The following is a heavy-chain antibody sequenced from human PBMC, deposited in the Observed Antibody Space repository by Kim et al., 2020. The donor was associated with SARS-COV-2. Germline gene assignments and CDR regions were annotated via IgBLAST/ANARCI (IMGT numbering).Heavy chain of an antibody. CDR3: ARDWGIAAAGEPFDY. CDR2: ISYDGSNK. J-gene: IGHJ4*01. D-gene: IGHD6-13*01. CDR1: GFTFSSYG. V-gene: IGHV3-33*05. Sequence: GGSLRLSCAASGFTFSSYGMHWVRQAPGKGLEWVAVISYDGSNKYYADSVKGRFTISRDNSKNTLYLQMNSLRAEDTAVYYCARDWGIAAAGEPFDYWG.